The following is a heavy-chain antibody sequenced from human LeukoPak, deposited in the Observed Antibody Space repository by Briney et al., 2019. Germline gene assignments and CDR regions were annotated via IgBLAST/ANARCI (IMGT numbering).Heavy chain of an antibody. CDR2: ISGSGGST. CDR1: GFTFSSYA. J-gene: IGHJ4*02. Sequence: GGSLRLSCAASGFTFSSYAMSWVRKAPGKGLEWVSAISGSGGSTYYADSVKGRFTISRDNSKNTLYLQMNSLRAEDTAVYSCAKGHDSSGYYFNYWGQGTLVTVSS. V-gene: IGHV3-23*01. D-gene: IGHD3-22*01. CDR3: AKGHDSSGYYFNY.